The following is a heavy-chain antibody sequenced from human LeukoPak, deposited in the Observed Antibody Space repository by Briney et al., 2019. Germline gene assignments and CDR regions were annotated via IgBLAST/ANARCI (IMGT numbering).Heavy chain of an antibody. V-gene: IGHV1-18*01. J-gene: IGHJ4*02. D-gene: IGHD3-9*01. CDR2: ISAYNGNT. CDR3: ARGGDGDILTGLVFDY. Sequence: ASVKVSCKASGYRFTSYGISWVRQAPGQGLERMGWISAYNGNTNYAQKLQGRVTMTTDTSTSTAYTELRSLRSDDTAVYYCARGGDGDILTGLVFDYWGQGTLVTVSS. CDR1: GYRFTSYG.